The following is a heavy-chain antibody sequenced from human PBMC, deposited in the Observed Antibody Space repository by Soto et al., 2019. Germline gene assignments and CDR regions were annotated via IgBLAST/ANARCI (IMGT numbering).Heavy chain of an antibody. CDR1: GGTFSSYA. V-gene: IGHV1-69*13. D-gene: IGHD1-7*01. J-gene: IGHJ4*02. CDR3: ARQPEWYNWNYAFDY. Sequence: SVKVSCKASGGTFSSYAISWVRQAPGQGLEWMGGIIPIFGTANYAQKFQGRVTITADESTSTAYMELSSLRSEDTAVYYCARQPEWYNWNYAFDYWGQGTLVTVSS. CDR2: IIPIFGTA.